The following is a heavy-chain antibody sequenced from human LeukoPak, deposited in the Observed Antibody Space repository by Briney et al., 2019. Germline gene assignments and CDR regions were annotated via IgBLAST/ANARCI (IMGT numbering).Heavy chain of an antibody. CDR1: GFTFSSCG. CDR2: ISYGGSNK. D-gene: IGHD4-11*01. Sequence: GGSLRLSCAASGFTFSSCGMHWVRQAPGKGLEWVAVISYGGSNKYYAGSVKGRFTISRDNSKSTLYLQMNSLRAEDTAVYYCARVRPGSNYVDFDYWGQGTLVTASS. CDR3: ARVRPGSNYVDFDY. J-gene: IGHJ4*02. V-gene: IGHV3-33*05.